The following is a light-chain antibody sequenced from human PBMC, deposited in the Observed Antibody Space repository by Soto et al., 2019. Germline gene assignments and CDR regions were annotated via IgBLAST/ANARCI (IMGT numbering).Light chain of an antibody. V-gene: IGKV3-11*01. Sequence: IVLTQSPVTLALSPGERAVISCRASQSVSTSLAWYQHKPGQAPRLFIFDASKRAPGIPARFSGSGSGKIFSLTISSLEPEDIAVYYFQVRDVWPSFGQGTKV. CDR2: DAS. CDR1: QSVSTS. CDR3: QVRDVWPS. J-gene: IGKJ1*01.